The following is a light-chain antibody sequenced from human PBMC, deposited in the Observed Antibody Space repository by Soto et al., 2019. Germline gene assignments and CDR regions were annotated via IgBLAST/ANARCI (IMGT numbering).Light chain of an antibody. J-gene: IGKJ1*01. CDR2: AAS. V-gene: IGKV1-8*01. CDR3: QQYYSYPWT. Sequence: AIRMTQSPSSLSASTGDRVTITCRASQGISSYLAWYQQKPGKAPKLLIYAASTLQSGVTSRFSGSGSGPDFTLTISCLQSADFATYYCQQYYSYPWTFGQGTKVEIK. CDR1: QGISSY.